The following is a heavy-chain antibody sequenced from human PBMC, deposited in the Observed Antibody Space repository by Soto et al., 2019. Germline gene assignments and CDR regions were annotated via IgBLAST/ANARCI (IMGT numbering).Heavy chain of an antibody. CDR2: ISTFNGNT. V-gene: IGHV1-18*01. D-gene: IGHD6-13*01. J-gene: IGHJ4*02. CDR3: ARGERDSSSWYFDY. CDR1: GYIFTSYS. Sequence: GASVKVSCKASGYIFTSYSINWVRQAPGQGLEWMGWISTFNGNTNYAQKVRGRVTMTADTSTSTAYMELRSLRSDDRAVYYCARGERDSSSWYFDYWGQGTLVTVSS.